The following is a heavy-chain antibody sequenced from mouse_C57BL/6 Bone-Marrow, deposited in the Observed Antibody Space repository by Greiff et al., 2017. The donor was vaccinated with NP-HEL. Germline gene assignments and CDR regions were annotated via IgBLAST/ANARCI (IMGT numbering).Heavy chain of an antibody. CDR1: GFNIKNTY. Sequence: VQLQQSVAELVRPGASVKLSCTASGFNIKNTYMHWVKQRPEQGLEWIGWIDPANGNTKYAPKFQGKATITADTSSNTAYLQLSSLTSEDTAIYYCAEGYYGHYYAMDYWGQGTSVTVSS. D-gene: IGHD1-1*01. J-gene: IGHJ4*01. CDR3: AEGYYGHYYAMDY. V-gene: IGHV14-3*01. CDR2: IDPANGNT.